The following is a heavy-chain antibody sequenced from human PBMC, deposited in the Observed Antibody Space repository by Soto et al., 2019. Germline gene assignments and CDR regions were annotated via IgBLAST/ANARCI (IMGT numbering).Heavy chain of an antibody. CDR2: ISGSGGST. CDR3: ARTVVFDP. CDR1: GFTFTTYA. V-gene: IGHV3-23*01. D-gene: IGHD1-1*01. J-gene: IGHJ5*02. Sequence: GGSLRLSCAASGFTFTTYAMSWVRQAPGKGLEWVSSISGSGGSTYYADSVKGRFTISRDNSKNTLYLQMNSLRVEDTALYYCARTVVFDPWGQGTLVTVSS.